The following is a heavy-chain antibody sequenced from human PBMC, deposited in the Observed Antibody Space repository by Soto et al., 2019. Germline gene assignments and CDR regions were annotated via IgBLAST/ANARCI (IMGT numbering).Heavy chain of an antibody. J-gene: IGHJ4*02. CDR3: AREALGATWDY. D-gene: IGHD1-26*01. Sequence: QVQLVQSGAEVKRPGSSVKVSCKASGGTFSSYVFDWVRQTPGQGLEWMGRIIPMFGTTDYAQKFQGRVTISADESTTTAYTDLSSLRSDDTAVYYCAREALGATWDYWGQGTLVTVSS. CDR1: GGTFSSYV. CDR2: IIPMFGTT. V-gene: IGHV1-69*13.